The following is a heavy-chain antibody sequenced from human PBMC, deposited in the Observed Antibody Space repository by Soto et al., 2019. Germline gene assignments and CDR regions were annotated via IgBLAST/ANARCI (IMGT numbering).Heavy chain of an antibody. CDR3: AGDRTGPIYDYVWGSYPQFDY. J-gene: IGHJ4*02. D-gene: IGHD3-16*02. CDR1: GYTFTSYY. Sequence: QVQLVQSGAEVKKPGASVKVSCKASGYTFTSYYMHWVRQAPGQGLEWMGIINPSGGSTSYAQKFQGRVTMTRDTSTSTVYMELSSLRSEDTAVYYCAGDRTGPIYDYVWGSYPQFDYWGQGTLVTVSS. CDR2: INPSGGST. V-gene: IGHV1-46*01.